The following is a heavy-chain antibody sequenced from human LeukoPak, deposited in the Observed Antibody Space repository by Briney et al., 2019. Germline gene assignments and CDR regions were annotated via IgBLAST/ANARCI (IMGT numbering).Heavy chain of an antibody. D-gene: IGHD2-2*01. CDR2: INPNSGDT. J-gene: IGHJ4*02. Sequence: GASVKLSCSASGYTVTHYYLHWGRQAPGQRGEWRGWINPNSGDTNYAQTFQGRVTMTRDTSISTAHMEMSRLRSDDAAVYYCARANFLYCSSTTCLFDNWGQGTLVTVSS. V-gene: IGHV1-2*02. CDR1: GYTVTHYY. CDR3: ARANFLYCSSTTCLFDN.